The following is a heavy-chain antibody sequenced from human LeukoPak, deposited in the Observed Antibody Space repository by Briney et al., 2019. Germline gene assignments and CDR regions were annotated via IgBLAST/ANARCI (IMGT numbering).Heavy chain of an antibody. V-gene: IGHV3-7*01. CDR2: IKQDGTEK. CDR3: TRDTGCPGGTCYSFYDY. D-gene: IGHD2-15*01. CDR1: GFTFSNYW. J-gene: IGHJ4*02. Sequence: GGSLRLSCAAFGFTFSNYWMTWVRQAPGKGLEWVANIKQDGTEKYYVDSVKGRFTISRDNAENSLYLQMNSLRAEDTAVYYCTRDTGCPGGTCYSFYDYWGQGTLVTVSS.